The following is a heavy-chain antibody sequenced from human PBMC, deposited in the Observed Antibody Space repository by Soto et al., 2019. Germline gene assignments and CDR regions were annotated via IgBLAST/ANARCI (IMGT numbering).Heavy chain of an antibody. Sequence: QVQLVESGGGVVQPGRSLRLSCAASGFTFSSYGMHWVRQAPGKGLEWVAVIWYDGSNKYYADSVKGRFTISRDNSKNTRYLQMNSLRAEDTAVYYCARDTLTYYDFWSDRDGGMDVWGQGTTVTVSS. CDR2: IWYDGSNK. CDR1: GFTFSSYG. V-gene: IGHV3-33*01. CDR3: ARDTLTYYDFWSDRDGGMDV. D-gene: IGHD3-3*01. J-gene: IGHJ6*02.